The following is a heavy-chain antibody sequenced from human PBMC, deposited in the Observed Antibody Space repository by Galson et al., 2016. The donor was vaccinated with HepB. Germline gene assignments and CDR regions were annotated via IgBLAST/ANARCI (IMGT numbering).Heavy chain of an antibody. J-gene: IGHJ4*02. D-gene: IGHD5-12*01. CDR3: ARQEKGWVRLNHPIDY. CDR1: GGSISSSNYY. V-gene: IGHV4-39*01. CDR2: IYYSGDT. Sequence: LSLTCTISGGSISSSNYYWGWIRQPPGKGLEWIGIIYYSGDTYYTPSLKSRITISVDTSKNQFSLKMSSVTAADTAVYYCARQEKGWVRLNHPIDYWGQGTLVTVSS.